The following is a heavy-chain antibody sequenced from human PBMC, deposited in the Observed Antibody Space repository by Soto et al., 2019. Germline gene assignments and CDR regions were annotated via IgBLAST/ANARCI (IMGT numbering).Heavy chain of an antibody. CDR2: IYYSGST. V-gene: IGHV4-59*01. J-gene: IGHJ6*02. Sequence: PSETLSLTCTVSGCSISSYYWSWIRQPPGKGLEWIGYIYYSGSTNYNPSLKSRVTISVDTSKNQFSLKLSSVTAADTAVYYCAGTPLGYCSGGSRYCLVWGQGTTVTVSS. D-gene: IGHD2-15*01. CDR3: AGTPLGYCSGGSRYCLV. CDR1: GCSISSYY.